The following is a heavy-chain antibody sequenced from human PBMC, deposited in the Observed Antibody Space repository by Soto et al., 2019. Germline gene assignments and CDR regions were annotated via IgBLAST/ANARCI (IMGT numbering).Heavy chain of an antibody. V-gene: IGHV3-23*01. CDR1: GFTFSSYS. CDR2: ISGSGGST. J-gene: IGHJ6*02. CDR3: VRFCITMVRGVITRRPYYGMDV. D-gene: IGHD3-10*01. Sequence: PGGSLRLSCAASGFTFSSYSMNWVRQAPGKGLEWVSAISGSGGSTYYADSVKGRFTISRDNAKNTLYLQMNRLRAEDTAVYYCVRFCITMVRGVITRRPYYGMDVWGQGTTVTVSS.